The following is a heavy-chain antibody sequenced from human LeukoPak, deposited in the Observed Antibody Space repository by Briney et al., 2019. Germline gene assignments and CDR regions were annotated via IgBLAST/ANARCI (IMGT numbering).Heavy chain of an antibody. V-gene: IGHV4-39*01. CDR2: IYYSGST. Sequence: PSETLSLTCTVSGGSISSSSYYWGWLRQPPGKGLEWIGSIYYSGSTYYNPSLKSRVTISVDTSKNQFSLKLSSVTAADTAVYYCARRGHYDDAFDIWGQGTMVTVSS. CDR1: GGSISSSSYY. J-gene: IGHJ3*02. D-gene: IGHD3-3*01. CDR3: ARRGHYDDAFDI.